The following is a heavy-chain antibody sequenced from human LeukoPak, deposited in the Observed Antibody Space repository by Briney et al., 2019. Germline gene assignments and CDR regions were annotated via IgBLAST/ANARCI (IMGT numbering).Heavy chain of an antibody. CDR2: IYYSGST. Sequence: SETLSLTCTVSGGSISSYYCSWIRHPPGKGLEWIGYIYYSGSTNYNPSLKSRVTISVDTSKNQFSLKLSSVTAADTAVYYCARALENYYDSSGFYDPWGQGTLVTVSS. CDR1: GGSISSYY. CDR3: ARALENYYDSSGFYDP. V-gene: IGHV4-59*01. J-gene: IGHJ5*02. D-gene: IGHD3-22*01.